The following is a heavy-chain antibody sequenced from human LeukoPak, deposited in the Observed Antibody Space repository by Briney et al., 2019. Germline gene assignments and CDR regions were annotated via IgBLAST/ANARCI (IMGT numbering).Heavy chain of an antibody. Sequence: SVKVSCKASGGTFSSYAISWVRQAPGQGLEWMGGIIPIFGTANYAQKFQGRVTITADESTSTAYMELSSLRSEDTDVYYCARAESPHYYGSGSYLDPWGQGTLVTVSS. CDR3: ARAESPHYYGSGSYLDP. V-gene: IGHV1-69*01. CDR1: GGTFSSYA. D-gene: IGHD3-10*01. J-gene: IGHJ5*02. CDR2: IIPIFGTA.